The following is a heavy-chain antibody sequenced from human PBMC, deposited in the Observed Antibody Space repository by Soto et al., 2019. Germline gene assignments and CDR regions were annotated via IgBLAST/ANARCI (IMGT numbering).Heavy chain of an antibody. J-gene: IGHJ6*02. Sequence: SETLSLTCTVSGGSISSYYWSWIRQPPGKGLEWIGYIYYSGSTNYNPSLKSRVTISVDTSKNQFSLKLSSVTAADTAVYYCARVHLAARPKYYYYYGMDVWGQGTTVTAP. V-gene: IGHV4-59*01. CDR1: GGSISSYY. CDR3: ARVHLAARPKYYYYYGMDV. CDR2: IYYSGST. D-gene: IGHD6-6*01.